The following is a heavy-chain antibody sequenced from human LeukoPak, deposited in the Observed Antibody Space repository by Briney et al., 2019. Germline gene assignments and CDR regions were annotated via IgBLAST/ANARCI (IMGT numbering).Heavy chain of an antibody. CDR2: IYYSGST. CDR3: ARDVAIDAFDI. J-gene: IGHJ3*02. V-gene: IGHV4-39*07. CDR1: GGSISSSSYY. Sequence: KPSETLSLTCTVSGGSISSSSYYWGWIRQPPGKGLEWIGSIYYSGSTYYNPSLKSRVTISVDTSKNQFSLKLSSVTAADTAVYYCARDVAIDAFDIWGQGTMVTVSS.